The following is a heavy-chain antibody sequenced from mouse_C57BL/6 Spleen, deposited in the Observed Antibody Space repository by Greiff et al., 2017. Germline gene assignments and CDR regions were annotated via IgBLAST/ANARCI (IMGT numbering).Heavy chain of an antibody. V-gene: IGHV5-17*01. Sequence: EVMLVESGGGLVKPGGSLKLSCAASGFTFSDYGMHWVRQAPEKGLEWVAYISSGSSTIYYADTVKGRFTISRDNAKNTLFLQMTSLRSEDTAMYYCARPYYDYLYYFDYWGQGTTLTVSS. D-gene: IGHD2-4*01. CDR1: GFTFSDYG. CDR2: ISSGSSTI. CDR3: ARPYYDYLYYFDY. J-gene: IGHJ2*01.